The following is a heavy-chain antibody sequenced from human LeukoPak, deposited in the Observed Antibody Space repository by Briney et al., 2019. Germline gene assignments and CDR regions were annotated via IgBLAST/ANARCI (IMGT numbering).Heavy chain of an antibody. Sequence: GASVKVSYKASGYTFTGYYMHWVRQAPGQGLEWMGWINPNSGGTNYAQKFQGRVTMTRDTSISTAYMELSRLRSDDTAVYYCARDGTTASYYYYGMDVWGQGTTVTVSS. V-gene: IGHV1-2*02. J-gene: IGHJ6*02. CDR2: INPNSGGT. CDR3: ARDGTTASYYYYGMDV. CDR1: GYTFTGYY. D-gene: IGHD2/OR15-2a*01.